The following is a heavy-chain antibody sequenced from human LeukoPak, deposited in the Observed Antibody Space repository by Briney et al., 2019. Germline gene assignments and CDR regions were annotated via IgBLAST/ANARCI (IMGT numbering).Heavy chain of an antibody. CDR3: APQQAYSPYNWFDP. CDR1: GFTISNYW. J-gene: IGHJ5*02. Sequence: GGSLRLSCVGSGFTISNYWMHWVRQAPGTGLMWVSRIHPDGRITAYADSVKGRFIISRDNAKNTLYLQMNSLRAEDTAVYYCAPQQAYSPYNWFDPWGQGTLVTVSS. CDR2: IHPDGRIT. V-gene: IGHV3-74*03. D-gene: IGHD5-12*01.